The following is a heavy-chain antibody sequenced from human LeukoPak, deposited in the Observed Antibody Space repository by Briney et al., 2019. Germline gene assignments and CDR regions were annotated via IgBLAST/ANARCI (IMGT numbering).Heavy chain of an antibody. V-gene: IGHV1-18*01. CDR1: GYTFTSHG. Sequence: ASVKVSCKASGYTFTSHGISWVRQAPGQGLEWMGWISTYNGNTNYAQKLQGRVSMTTDTSTSTAYMDLRSLRSDDTAVYYCARDVGEYCSSTNCYASHYWGQGTLVTVSS. CDR3: ARDVGEYCSSTNCYASHY. D-gene: IGHD2-2*01. J-gene: IGHJ4*02. CDR2: ISTYNGNT.